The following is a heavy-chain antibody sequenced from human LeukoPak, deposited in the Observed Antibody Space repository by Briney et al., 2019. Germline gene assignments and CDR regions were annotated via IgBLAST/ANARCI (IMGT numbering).Heavy chain of an antibody. J-gene: IGHJ4*02. Sequence: GASVKVSCKASGYTFTSYDINWVRQATGQGLEWMGWMNPNSGNTGYAQKFQGRVTMTRNTSISTAYMELSSSRSEDTAVYYCASGQSGWQGLDFDYWGQGTLVTVS. CDR2: MNPNSGNT. D-gene: IGHD6-19*01. V-gene: IGHV1-8*01. CDR1: GYTFTSYD. CDR3: ASGQSGWQGLDFDY.